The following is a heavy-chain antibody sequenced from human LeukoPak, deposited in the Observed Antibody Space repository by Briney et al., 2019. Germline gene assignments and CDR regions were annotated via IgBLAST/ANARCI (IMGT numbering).Heavy chain of an antibody. D-gene: IGHD2-2*01. V-gene: IGHV4-39*07. J-gene: IGHJ4*02. Sequence: SETLSLTCTVSGGSISSSSYYWGWIRHPPGKGLEWIGSIYYSGSTYYNPSLKSRVTISVDTSKNQFSLKLSSVTAADTAVYYCASQPTPFPGDCWGQGTLVTVSS. CDR3: ASQPTPFPGDC. CDR2: IYYSGST. CDR1: GGSISSSSYY.